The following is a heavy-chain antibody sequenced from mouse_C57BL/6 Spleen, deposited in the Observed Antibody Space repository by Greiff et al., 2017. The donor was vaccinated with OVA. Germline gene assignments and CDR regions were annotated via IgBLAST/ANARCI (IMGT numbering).Heavy chain of an antibody. CDR2: IDPETGGT. CDR3: TRSLLY. D-gene: IGHD1-1*01. V-gene: IGHV1-15*01. Sequence: VQLVESGAELVRPGASVTLSCKASGYTFTDYEMHWVKQTPVHGLEWIGAIDPETGGTAYNQKFKGKAILTADKSSSTAYMELRSLTSEDSAVYYCTRSLLYWGQGTTLTVSS. J-gene: IGHJ2*01. CDR1: GYTFTDYE.